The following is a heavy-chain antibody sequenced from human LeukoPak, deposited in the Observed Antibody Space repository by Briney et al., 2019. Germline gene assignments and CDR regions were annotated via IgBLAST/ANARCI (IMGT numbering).Heavy chain of an antibody. V-gene: IGHV3-21*01. D-gene: IGHD6-19*01. CDR2: ISSSSSYI. CDR3: ARGYSSGWYSEVNWFDP. Sequence: GGSLRLSCAASGFTFSSYSMNWVRQAPGKGLEWVSSISSSSSYIYYADSVKGRFTISRDNAKNSLYLQMNSLRAEDTAVYYCARGYSSGWYSEVNWFDPWGQGTLVTVSS. CDR1: GFTFSSYS. J-gene: IGHJ5*02.